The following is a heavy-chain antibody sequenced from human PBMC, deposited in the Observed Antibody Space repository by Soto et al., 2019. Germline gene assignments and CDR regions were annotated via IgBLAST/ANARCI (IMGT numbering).Heavy chain of an antibody. Sequence: SETLSLTCPVSGGSISSGDYYWSWIRQPPGKGLEWIGYIYYSGSTYYNPSLKSRVTISVDTSKNQFSLKLSSVTAADTAVYYCARDSAPGIAAADGYWGQGTLVTVSS. CDR1: GGSISSGDYY. D-gene: IGHD6-13*01. J-gene: IGHJ4*02. CDR2: IYYSGST. V-gene: IGHV4-30-4*01. CDR3: ARDSAPGIAAADGY.